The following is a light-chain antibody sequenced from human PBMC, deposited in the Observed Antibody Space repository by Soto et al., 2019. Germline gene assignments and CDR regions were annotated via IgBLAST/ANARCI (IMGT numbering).Light chain of an antibody. J-gene: IGLJ1*01. V-gene: IGLV1-40*01. CDR3: QSYDSSLSAYV. CDR1: SSNIGAGYD. CDR2: GNS. Sequence: QTVVTQPPAVSGAPGQRVTISCTGSSSNIGAGYDVHWYQQLPGTAPKLLIYGNSNRPSGVPDRFSGSKSGTSASLAITGLQAEDEADSYCQSYDSSLSAYVFGTGTKLTVL.